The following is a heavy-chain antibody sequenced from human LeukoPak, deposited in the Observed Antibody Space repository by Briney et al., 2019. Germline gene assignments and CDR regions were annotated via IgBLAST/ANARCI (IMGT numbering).Heavy chain of an antibody. CDR2: INHSGST. CDR1: GGSFSGYY. D-gene: IGHD4-11*01. CDR3: ARVFDYSRGYYYYYYMDV. V-gene: IGHV4-34*01. Sequence: SETLSLTCAVYGGSFSGYYWSWIRQPPRKGLEWIGEINHSGSTNYKPSLKSRVTISVDTSKNQFSLKLSSVTAADTAVYYCARVFDYSRGYYYYYYMDVWDKGTTVTVSS. J-gene: IGHJ6*03.